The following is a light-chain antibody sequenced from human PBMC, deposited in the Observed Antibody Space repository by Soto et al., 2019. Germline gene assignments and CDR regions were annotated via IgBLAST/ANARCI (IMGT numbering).Light chain of an antibody. CDR2: DAS. Sequence: EIVMTQSPATLSVSPGDRATLSCKSSQSLVNTYVAWYQQKAGQAPRLLIYDASTRATGIPDRFSGSGSGTDFTLTISRLEPEDFAVYHCQQYGSLSWTLGQGTKVDIK. CDR1: QSLVNTY. CDR3: QQYGSLSWT. V-gene: IGKV3-20*01. J-gene: IGKJ1*01.